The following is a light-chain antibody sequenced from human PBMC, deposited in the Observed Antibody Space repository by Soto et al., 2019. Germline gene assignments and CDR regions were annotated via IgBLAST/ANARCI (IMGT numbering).Light chain of an antibody. J-gene: IGLJ1*01. Sequence: QSALAQPASVSGSPGQSITISCTGTSSDVGSYNLVSWYQQHPGKAPKFMIYEVSKRPSGVSYRFSGSKSGNTASLTISGLQAEDEADYYCCSYAGGSTYVSGTGTKVTVL. CDR2: EVS. CDR1: SSDVGSYNL. CDR3: CSYAGGSTYV. V-gene: IGLV2-23*02.